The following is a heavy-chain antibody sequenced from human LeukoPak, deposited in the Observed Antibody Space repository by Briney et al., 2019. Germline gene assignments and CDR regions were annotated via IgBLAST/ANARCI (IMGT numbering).Heavy chain of an antibody. J-gene: IGHJ4*02. Sequence: SETLSLTCTVSGGSVGSGTFYWSWIRQPPGKGLEWIGDIYYSGSTNYNPSLKSRVTMSLDESKNQLSLDLASVTAADTAVYYCSRESGAFSPFGYWGQGTLVTVHS. CDR3: SRESGAFSPFGY. V-gene: IGHV4-61*01. D-gene: IGHD1-26*01. CDR2: IYYSGST. CDR1: GGSVGSGTFY.